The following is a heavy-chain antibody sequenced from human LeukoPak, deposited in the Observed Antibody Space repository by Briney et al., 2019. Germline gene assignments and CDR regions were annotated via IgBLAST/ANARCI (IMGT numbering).Heavy chain of an antibody. D-gene: IGHD3-9*01. J-gene: IGHJ5*02. CDR3: ARDPGGILTGYYNWFDP. Sequence: PSQTLSLTCTVSGGSISSGGYYWSWIRQHPGKGLEWIGYIDYSGSTYYNPSLKRRVTISVDTSKNQFSLKLSSVTAADTAVYYCARDPGGILTGYYNWFDPWGQGTLVTVSS. CDR1: GGSISSGGYY. V-gene: IGHV4-31*03. CDR2: IDYSGST.